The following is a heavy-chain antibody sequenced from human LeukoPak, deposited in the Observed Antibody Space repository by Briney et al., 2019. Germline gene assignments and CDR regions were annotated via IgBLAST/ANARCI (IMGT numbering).Heavy chain of an antibody. CDR1: GFTFSSYA. CDR2: ISGSDGTT. Sequence: PGGPLRLSCAASGFTFSSYAMSWVRQAPGKGLEWVSAISGSDGTTYYADSVKGRFTISRDNSKYTLSLQMNSLRAEDTAVYHCAKTAGWLRFFDYWGQGTLVTVSS. D-gene: IGHD5-12*01. V-gene: IGHV3-23*01. CDR3: AKTAGWLRFFDY. J-gene: IGHJ4*02.